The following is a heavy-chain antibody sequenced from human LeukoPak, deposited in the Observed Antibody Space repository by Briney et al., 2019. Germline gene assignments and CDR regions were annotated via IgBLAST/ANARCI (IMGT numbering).Heavy chain of an antibody. Sequence: PGGALRLSCAASGFTFSSYWMSWVRQAPGKRLEGVANIKQDGSEKYYVDSVKGRFTISRDNAKNSLYLQMNSLRAEDTAVYYCARLKLLWSNYFDYWGQGTLGTVSS. J-gene: IGHJ4*02. D-gene: IGHD2-2*01. V-gene: IGHV3-7*01. CDR1: GFTFSSYW. CDR3: ARLKLLWSNYFDY. CDR2: IKQDGSEK.